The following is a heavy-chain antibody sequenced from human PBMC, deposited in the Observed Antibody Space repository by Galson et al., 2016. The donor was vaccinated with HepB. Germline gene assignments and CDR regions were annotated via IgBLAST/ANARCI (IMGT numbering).Heavy chain of an antibody. CDR3: ARTNSKTYGGGSLDY. V-gene: IGHV6-1*01. J-gene: IGHJ4*01. CDR2: TYYRSKWFN. Sequence: CAISGYSVSSNSAAWNWIRQSPSRGLEWLGRTYYRSKWFNDYAPSVKSRINISPDTSKNQFSLQLNSVTPEDTAVYYCARTNSKTYGGGSLDYWGQGTLVTVSS. D-gene: IGHD2-15*01. CDR1: GYSVSSNSAA.